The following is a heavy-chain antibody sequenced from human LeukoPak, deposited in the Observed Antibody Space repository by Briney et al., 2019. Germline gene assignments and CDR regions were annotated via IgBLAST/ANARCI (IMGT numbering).Heavy chain of an antibody. CDR3: ARRGYSDSSGYDY. CDR2: ISGDSTYI. D-gene: IGHD3-22*01. CDR1: GFTFKNYA. Sequence: PGGSLRLSCAPSGFTFKNYAMNWVRQAPGKGLEWVSSISGDSTYIYYADSVMGRSTISRDNAKNSLYLQINSLRAEDTAIYYCARRGYSDSSGYDYWGQGTLVTVSS. V-gene: IGHV3-21*01. J-gene: IGHJ4*02.